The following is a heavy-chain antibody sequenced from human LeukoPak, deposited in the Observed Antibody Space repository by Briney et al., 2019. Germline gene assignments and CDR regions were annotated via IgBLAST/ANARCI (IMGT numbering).Heavy chain of an antibody. CDR2: IIPIFGTA. D-gene: IGHD3-22*01. V-gene: IGHV1-69*13. J-gene: IGHJ6*02. CDR3: ARDEPNYYDSSSGEDYYYGMDV. CDR1: GYTFTGYY. Sequence: SVKVSCKASGYTFTGYYMHWVRQAPGQGLEWMGGIIPIFGTANYAQKFQGRVTITADESTSTAYMELSSLRSEDTAVYYCARDEPNYYDSSSGEDYYYGMDVWGQGTTVTVSS.